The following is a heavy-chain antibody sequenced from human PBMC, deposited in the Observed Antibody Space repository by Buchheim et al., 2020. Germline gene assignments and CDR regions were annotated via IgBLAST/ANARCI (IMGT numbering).Heavy chain of an antibody. CDR2: IYYSGST. V-gene: IGHV4-39*01. CDR3: ARGGGFCGGGRCYPTNDY. J-gene: IGHJ4*02. CDR1: GGSISSSRYY. D-gene: IGHD2-15*01. Sequence: QLQLHESGPGLVKPSETLFLTCTVSGGSISSSRYYWGWIRQPPGKGLEWIGCIYYSGSTYHNPSLKIRVTISVDTSRNQVSLRMSSVSAADAAVYYCARGGGFCGGGRCYPTNDYWGQGTL.